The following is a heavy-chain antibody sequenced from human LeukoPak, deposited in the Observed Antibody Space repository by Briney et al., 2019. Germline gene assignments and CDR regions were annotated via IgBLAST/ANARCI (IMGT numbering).Heavy chain of an antibody. J-gene: IGHJ4*02. CDR2: IILMFGTT. CDR1: GGTFRSAA. CDR3: TRDEHKGSATFNY. V-gene: IGHV1-69*13. D-gene: IGHD3-10*01. Sequence: SVKVSCKASGGTFRSAAMSWVRQAPGQGLEWVGHIILMFGTTTYAQKFQGGVTITADESTRTVHMELNSLTSDDTAIYYCTRDEHKGSATFNYWGQGTLVIVSS.